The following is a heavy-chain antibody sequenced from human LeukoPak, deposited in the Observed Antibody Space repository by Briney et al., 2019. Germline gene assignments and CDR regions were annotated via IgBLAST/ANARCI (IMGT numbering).Heavy chain of an antibody. CDR3: ARDGYDAPFDY. CDR2: ISSSGSTI. Sequence: GGSLRLSCTTSGFTFSDHAMNWVRQAPGKGLEWVSYISSSGSTINYADSVKGRFTISRDNAKNSLYLQMNSLRAEDTAVYYCARDGYDAPFDYWGQGTLVTVSS. V-gene: IGHV3-48*03. J-gene: IGHJ4*02. D-gene: IGHD5-12*01. CDR1: GFTFSDHA.